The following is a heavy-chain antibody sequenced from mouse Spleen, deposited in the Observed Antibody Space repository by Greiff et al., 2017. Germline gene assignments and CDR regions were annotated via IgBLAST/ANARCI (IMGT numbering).Heavy chain of an antibody. CDR1: GYTFTSYG. Sequence: QVQLQQPGAELVRPGSSVKLSCKASGYTFTSYGISWVKQRTGQGLEWIGEIYPRSGNTYYNEKFKGKATLTADKSSSTAYMELRSLTSEDSAVYFCARRWLQGVYYYAMDYWGQGTSVTVSS. D-gene: IGHD2-2*01. CDR3: ARRWLQGVYYYAMDY. V-gene: IGHV1-81*01. CDR2: IYPRSGNT. J-gene: IGHJ4*01.